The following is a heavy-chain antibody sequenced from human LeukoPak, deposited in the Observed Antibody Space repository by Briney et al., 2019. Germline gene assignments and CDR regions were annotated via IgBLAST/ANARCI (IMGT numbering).Heavy chain of an antibody. J-gene: IGHJ3*02. CDR3: ARGIAAASERAFDI. CDR1: GGSISSYY. CDR2: IYSSGST. D-gene: IGHD6-13*01. Sequence: SETLSLTCTVSGGSISSYYWSWIRQPAGKGLEWIGRIYSSGSTDYNPSLESRVTMSVDTSKNQFSLKMRSVTAADTAVYYCARGIAAASERAFDIWGQGTMVTVSS. V-gene: IGHV4-4*07.